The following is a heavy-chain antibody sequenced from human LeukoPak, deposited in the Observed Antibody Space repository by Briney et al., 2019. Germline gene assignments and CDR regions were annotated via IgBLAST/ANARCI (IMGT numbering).Heavy chain of an antibody. D-gene: IGHD3-3*02. J-gene: IGHJ4*02. CDR2: IWGDGSNQ. V-gene: IGHV3-33*08. Sequence: GGSLRLSCAASGFTFRDYTMNWVRQAPGKGLEWVAFIWGDGSNQYYADSVRGRFTISRDNSKSSLYLEMNSLRAEDTAVYYCARDGIQSIDYWGQGTLVTVSS. CDR1: GFTFRDYT. CDR3: ARDGIQSIDY.